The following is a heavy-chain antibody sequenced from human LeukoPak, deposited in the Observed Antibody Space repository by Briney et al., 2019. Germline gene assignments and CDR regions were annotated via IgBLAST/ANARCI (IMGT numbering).Heavy chain of an antibody. Sequence: GGSLRLSCAASGFTFSSYAMHWVRQAPGKGLEWVGRIKAKAHGGTIEYAAPVKGRFTISRDDSKNTLYLQMNSLKTEDTAVYYCTTDGVGVEGATYDNWGQGTLVSVSS. V-gene: IGHV3-15*01. D-gene: IGHD1-26*01. CDR3: TTDGVGVEGATYDN. CDR1: GFTFSSYA. J-gene: IGHJ4*02. CDR2: IKAKAHGGTI.